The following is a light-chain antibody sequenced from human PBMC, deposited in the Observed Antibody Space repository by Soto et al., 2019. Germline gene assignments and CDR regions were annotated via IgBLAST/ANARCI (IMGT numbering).Light chain of an antibody. CDR3: MQGIHWPRT. CDR1: QGLAYSDGNTY. V-gene: IGKV2-30*01. J-gene: IGKJ1*01. CDR2: KVS. Sequence: DVVLTQSPLSLPVTLGQPASISCRSSQGLAYSDGNTYLSGFFQRPCQSPRRLISKVSKLDSGVPDSFSGNGSGTYCTLNISRVEAEDVGVSYCMQGIHWPRTFGHGTKVEIK.